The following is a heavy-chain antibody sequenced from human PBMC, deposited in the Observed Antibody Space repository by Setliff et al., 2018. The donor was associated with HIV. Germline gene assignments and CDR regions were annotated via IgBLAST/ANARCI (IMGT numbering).Heavy chain of an antibody. V-gene: IGHV1-69*05. Sequence: SVKVSCKASGGTFSSYAINWVRQAPGQGLQWMGGIIPMFGTLNFAQKFQGRVTISTDDSSSTAYMELNSLRSEDTAVYYCARGHSHGYGYSGSYGPFDIWGQGTMVTVSS. CDR3: ARGHSHGYGYSGSYGPFDI. D-gene: IGHD1-26*01. J-gene: IGHJ3*02. CDR2: IIPMFGTL. CDR1: GGTFSSYA.